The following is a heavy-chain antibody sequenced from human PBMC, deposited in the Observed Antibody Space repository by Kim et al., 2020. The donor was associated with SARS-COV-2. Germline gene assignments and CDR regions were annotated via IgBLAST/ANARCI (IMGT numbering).Heavy chain of an antibody. J-gene: IGHJ4*02. D-gene: IGHD3-9*01. Sequence: YYVDSVNGQFTISRDNGKNSLYLQMTSLRAEDTAGYLCARSFDDGGVFDYWGQGTLVTVSS. V-gene: IGHV3-7*01. CDR3: ARSFDDGGVFDY.